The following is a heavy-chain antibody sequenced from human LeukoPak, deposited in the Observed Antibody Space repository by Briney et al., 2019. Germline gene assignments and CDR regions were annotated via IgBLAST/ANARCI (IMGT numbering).Heavy chain of an antibody. CDR3: AREADCSGGSCYRGAFDI. CDR1: GFTFSQYA. D-gene: IGHD2-15*01. J-gene: IGHJ3*02. Sequence: GGSLRLSYAASGFTFSQYAMHWVRQAPGKGLEWVAAIWYDGSNDYYADSVKGRFTIPRDNSKNTLSLQMNSLRAEDTAVYYCAREADCSGGSCYRGAFDIWGQGTMVTVSS. CDR2: IWYDGSND. V-gene: IGHV3-33*01.